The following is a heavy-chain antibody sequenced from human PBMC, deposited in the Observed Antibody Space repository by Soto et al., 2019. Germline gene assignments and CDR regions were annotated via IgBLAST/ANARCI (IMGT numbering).Heavy chain of an antibody. CDR3: ARGLISGSHYSGGWYYFDS. D-gene: IGHD1-26*01. J-gene: IGHJ4*02. CDR2: IYYSGST. Sequence: SETLSLTCTVSGGSISSYYWSWIRQPPGKGLEWIGYIYYSGSTNYNPSLKSRVTISVDTSKNQFSLELSSVTAADTAVYYCARGLISGSHYSGGWYYFDSWGQGTQVTVSS. CDR1: GGSISSYY. V-gene: IGHV4-59*12.